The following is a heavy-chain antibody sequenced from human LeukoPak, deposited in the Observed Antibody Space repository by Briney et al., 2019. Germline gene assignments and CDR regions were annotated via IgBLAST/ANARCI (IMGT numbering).Heavy chain of an antibody. D-gene: IGHD6-6*01. Sequence: SETLSLTCAVSGGSFSGYYWSWIRQPPGKGLEWIGEINHSGSTNYNPSLKSRVTISVDTSKYQFSLKLSSVTAADTAVYYCARRPPGPWGQGTLVTVSS. CDR3: ARRPPGP. V-gene: IGHV4-34*01. CDR2: INHSGST. J-gene: IGHJ5*02. CDR1: GGSFSGYY.